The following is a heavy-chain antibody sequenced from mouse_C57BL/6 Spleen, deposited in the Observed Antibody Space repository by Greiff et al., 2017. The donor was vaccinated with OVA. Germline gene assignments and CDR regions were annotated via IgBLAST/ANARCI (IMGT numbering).Heavy chain of an antibody. CDR2: IYPGDGDT. J-gene: IGHJ2*01. Sequence: VKLVESGAELVKPGASVKISCKASGYAFSSYWMNWVKQRPGKGLEWIGQIYPGDGDTNYNGKFKGKATLTADKSSSTAYMQLSSLTSEDSAVYFCAREGYGNYDYWGQGTTLTVSS. D-gene: IGHD2-10*02. V-gene: IGHV1-80*01. CDR3: AREGYGNYDY. CDR1: GYAFSSYW.